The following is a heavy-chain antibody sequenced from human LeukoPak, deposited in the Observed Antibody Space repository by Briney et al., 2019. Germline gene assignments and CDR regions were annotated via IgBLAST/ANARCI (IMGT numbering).Heavy chain of an antibody. D-gene: IGHD1-26*01. Sequence: GDSLKISCKGFGYSFASYWIGWVRQMPGKGLEWMGIIYPGDSDVRYSPSFQGQVTISADKSISTAYLQWSSLRASDTAMYYCARGRQGVRDAFDIWGQGTMVTVSS. V-gene: IGHV5-51*01. J-gene: IGHJ3*02. CDR3: ARGRQGVRDAFDI. CDR1: GYSFASYW. CDR2: IYPGDSDV.